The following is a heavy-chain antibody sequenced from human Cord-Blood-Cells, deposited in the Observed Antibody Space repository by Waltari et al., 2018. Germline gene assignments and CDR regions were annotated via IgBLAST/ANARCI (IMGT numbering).Heavy chain of an antibody. J-gene: IGHJ4*02. CDR1: GGSVSVYY. Sequence: QVQLQQWGAGLLKPSATLSLTCAVYGGSVSVYYWSWIRQPPGKRLEWIGEIHHSGSTNYNPSIKRRVPISVETSTNQFSLRLSSVSAAETVVYYCARGLGYGGNFDYWGQGTLVTVSS. CDR2: IHHSGST. D-gene: IGHD4-17*01. V-gene: IGHV4-34*01. CDR3: ARGLGYGGNFDY.